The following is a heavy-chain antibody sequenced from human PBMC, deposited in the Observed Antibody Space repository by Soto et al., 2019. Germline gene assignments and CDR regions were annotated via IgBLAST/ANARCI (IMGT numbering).Heavy chain of an antibody. J-gene: IGHJ6*02. CDR2: ISGSGGST. CDR3: AKGVVPAAKSFYYGMDV. D-gene: IGHD2-2*01. CDR1: GFTFSSYA. V-gene: IGHV3-23*01. Sequence: GGSLRLSCAASGFTFSSYAMSWDRQAPGKGLEWVSAISGSGGSTYYADSVKGRFTISRDNSKNTLYLQMNSLRAEDTAVYYCAKGVVPAAKSFYYGMDVWGQGTTVTVSS.